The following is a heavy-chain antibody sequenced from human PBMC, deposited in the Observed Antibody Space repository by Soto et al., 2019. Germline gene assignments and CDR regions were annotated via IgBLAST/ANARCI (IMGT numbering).Heavy chain of an antibody. J-gene: IGHJ5*02. CDR2: ISAYNGNT. D-gene: IGHD3-3*01. CDR3: ARGQNYDFWSGYYPPNWFAP. Sequence: GASVKVSCKASGYTFTSYGISWVRQAPGEGLEWMGWISAYNGNTNYAQKLQGRVTMTTDTSTSTAYMELRSLRSDDTAVYYCARGQNYDFWSGYYPPNWFAPWGQGTLVPVSS. V-gene: IGHV1-18*01. CDR1: GYTFTSYG.